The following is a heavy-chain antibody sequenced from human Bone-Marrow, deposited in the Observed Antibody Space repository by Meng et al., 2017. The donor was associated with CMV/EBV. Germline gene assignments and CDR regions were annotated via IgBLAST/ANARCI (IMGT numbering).Heavy chain of an antibody. CDR1: GFTFSSYA. D-gene: IGHD4-17*01. Sequence: GGSLRLSCAASGFTFSSYAMSWVRQAPGKGLEWVSAISGSGGSTYYADSVKGRFTISRDNSKNTLYLQMNSLGAEDTAVYYCANFPLTMTTVTTGINWGQGTLVTVSS. CDR2: ISGSGGST. J-gene: IGHJ4*02. CDR3: ANFPLTMTTVTTGIN. V-gene: IGHV3-23*01.